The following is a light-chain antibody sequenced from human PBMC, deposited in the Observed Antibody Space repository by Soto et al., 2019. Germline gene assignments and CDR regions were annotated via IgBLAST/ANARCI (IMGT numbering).Light chain of an antibody. CDR1: QSIGKH. CDR2: SVS. CDR3: QQVNSFPLT. V-gene: IGKV1-39*01. J-gene: IGKJ4*01. Sequence: DIQMTQSPSSLSASVGDTVTITCRASQSIGKHLNWYQQKPGKAPKFLIYSVSSLQSGVPSRFSGSGSGTDFTLTINSLQPEDLATYYCQQVNSFPLTFGGGTKV.